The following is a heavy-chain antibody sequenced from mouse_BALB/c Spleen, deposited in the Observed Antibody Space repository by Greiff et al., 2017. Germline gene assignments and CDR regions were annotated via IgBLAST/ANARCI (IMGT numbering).Heavy chain of an antibody. CDR3: ARHRYDDYFDY. V-gene: IGHV5-12-2*01. J-gene: IGHJ2*01. CDR1: GFTFSSYT. D-gene: IGHD2-14*01. Sequence: EVKVVESGGGLVQPGGSLKLSCAASGFTFSSYTMSWVRQTPEKRLEWVAYISNGGGSTYYPDTVKGRFTISRDNAKNTLYLQMSSLKSEDTAMYYCARHRYDDYFDYWGQGTTLTVSS. CDR2: ISNGGGST.